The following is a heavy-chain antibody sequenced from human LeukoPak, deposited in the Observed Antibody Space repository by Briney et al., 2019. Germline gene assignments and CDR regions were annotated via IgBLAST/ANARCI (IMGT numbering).Heavy chain of an antibody. J-gene: IGHJ5*01. CDR3: ARDFRWQWLRLRGLYNWFDS. CDR2: IYYSGST. CDR1: GDSISSYY. V-gene: IGHV4-59*12. Sequence: SETLSLTCTVSGDSISSYYWRWIRQPPGKGLEWIGYIYYSGSTNYNPSLKSRVTISVDTSKNQFSLKLSSVTAADTAVYYCARDFRWQWLRLRGLYNWFDSWGQGTLVTVSS. D-gene: IGHD5-12*01.